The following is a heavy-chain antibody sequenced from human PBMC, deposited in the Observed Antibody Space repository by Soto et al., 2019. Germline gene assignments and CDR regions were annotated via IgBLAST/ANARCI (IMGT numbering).Heavy chain of an antibody. Sequence: EVQLVESGGGLAQPGGSLRLSCEASGFTFNTFDFHWVRQRKGKGLECVSGIGTLLDVYYAGAERGRFSISRVNDMNSLELQINTLRVDHTAVYFCARGRSNRFESSPAPRFDPWSQGIFVTVSS. J-gene: IGHJ5*02. CDR1: GFTFNTFD. CDR2: IGTLLDV. CDR3: ARGRSNRFESSPAPRFDP. V-gene: IGHV3-13*01. D-gene: IGHD3-9*01.